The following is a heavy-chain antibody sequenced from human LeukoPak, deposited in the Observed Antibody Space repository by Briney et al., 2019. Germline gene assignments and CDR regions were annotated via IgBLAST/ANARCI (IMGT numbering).Heavy chain of an antibody. Sequence: SETLSLTCTVSGGSISSYYWSWIRQPPGKGLEWIGYIYCSGSTNYNPSLKSRVTISVDTSKNQFSLKLSSVTAADTAVYYCARGRISEGYGNGESDYWGQGTLVTVSS. CDR3: ARGRISEGYGNGESDY. V-gene: IGHV4-59*12. CDR2: IYCSGST. D-gene: IGHD5-18*01. CDR1: GGSISSYY. J-gene: IGHJ4*02.